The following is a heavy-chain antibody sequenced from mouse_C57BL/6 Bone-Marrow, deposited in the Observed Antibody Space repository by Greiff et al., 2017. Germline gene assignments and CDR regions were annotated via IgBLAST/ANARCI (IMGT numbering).Heavy chain of an antibody. Sequence: QVQLQQSGAELARPGASVKLSCKASGYTFTSYGISWVKQRTGQGLEWIGEIYPRSGNTYYNEKFKGKATLTADKSSSTAYMELRSLTSEDSAVYFCAREGRYYYGSLYYFDYWGQGTTLTVSS. CDR2: IYPRSGNT. J-gene: IGHJ2*01. CDR1: GYTFTSYG. V-gene: IGHV1-81*01. D-gene: IGHD1-1*01. CDR3: AREGRYYYGSLYYFDY.